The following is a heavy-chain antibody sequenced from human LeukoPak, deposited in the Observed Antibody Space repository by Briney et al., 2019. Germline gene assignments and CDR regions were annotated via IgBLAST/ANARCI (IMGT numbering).Heavy chain of an antibody. Sequence: GGSLRLSCAASGFTFSSYCMHWVRQAPGKGLEWVAVICYDGSNKYYADSVRGRFTISRDNSKNTLYLQRNMRAAEKTAEYECARDNRGSSDYWGQGTLVTVSS. J-gene: IGHJ4*02. CDR1: GFTFSSYC. CDR3: ARDNRGSSDY. CDR2: ICYDGSNK. V-gene: IGHV3-33*01. D-gene: IGHD7-27*01.